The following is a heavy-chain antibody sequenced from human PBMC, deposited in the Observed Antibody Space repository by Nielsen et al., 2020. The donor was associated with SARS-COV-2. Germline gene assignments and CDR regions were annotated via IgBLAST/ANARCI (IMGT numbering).Heavy chain of an antibody. CDR3: ARRGYSYGYYYYYYRDV. D-gene: IGHD5-18*01. V-gene: IGHV1-46*01. J-gene: IGHJ6*03. Sequence: WVRQAPGQGLEWMGIINPSGGSTSYAQKFQGRVTMTRDTSTSTVYMELSSLRSEDTAVYYCARRGYSYGYYYYYYRDVWGKGTTVTVSS. CDR2: INPSGGST.